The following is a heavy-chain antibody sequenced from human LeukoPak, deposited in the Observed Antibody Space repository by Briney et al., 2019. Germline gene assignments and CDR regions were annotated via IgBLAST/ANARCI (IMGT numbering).Heavy chain of an antibody. CDR1: GFTFNGYS. CDR3: AKTPIQYYFDY. V-gene: IGHV3-23*01. CDR2: ISGSAGST. D-gene: IGHD2-2*02. Sequence: PGGSLRLSCTASGFTFNGYSMNWVRQAPGKGLEWVSFISGSAGSTYYADSVKGRFTISRDNSKNTLYLQMNSLRAEDTAVYYCAKTPIQYYFDYWGQGTLVTVSS. J-gene: IGHJ4*02.